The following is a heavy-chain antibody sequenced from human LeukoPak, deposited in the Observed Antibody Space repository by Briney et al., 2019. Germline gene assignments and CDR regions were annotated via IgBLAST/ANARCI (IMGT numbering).Heavy chain of an antibody. J-gene: IGHJ5*02. CDR1: GFTFSSYS. CDR3: ARGGGYSSSWYDPFDP. V-gene: IGHV3-48*04. CDR2: ISSSSSTI. D-gene: IGHD6-13*01. Sequence: GGSLRLSCAASGFTFSSYSMNWVRQAPGKGLEWVSYISSSSSTIYYADSVKGRFTISRDNAKNSLYLQMNSLRAEDTAVYYCARGGGYSSSWYDPFDPWGQGTLVTVSS.